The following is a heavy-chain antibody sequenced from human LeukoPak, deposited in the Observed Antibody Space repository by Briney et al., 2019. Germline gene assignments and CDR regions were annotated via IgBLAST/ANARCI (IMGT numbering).Heavy chain of an antibody. J-gene: IGHJ4*02. CDR2: INPNSGGT. CDR1: GYTFTGYY. CDR3: ARVHSSGWYFFDY. Sequence: ASVKVSCKASGYTFTGYYMHWVRQAPGQGLEWMGWINPNSGGTNYAQKFQGRVTMTRDTSISTAYMELSRLRSDDTAVYYCARVHSSGWYFFDYWGQGTLVTVFS. D-gene: IGHD6-19*01. V-gene: IGHV1-2*02.